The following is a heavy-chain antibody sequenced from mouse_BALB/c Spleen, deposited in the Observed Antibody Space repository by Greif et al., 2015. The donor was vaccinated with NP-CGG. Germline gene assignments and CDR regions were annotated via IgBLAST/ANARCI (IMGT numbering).Heavy chain of an antibody. CDR1: GYTFTDYY. CDR2: IYPGSGNT. V-gene: IGHV1-76*01. CDR3: AREDGYYRYFDV. Sequence: VKLQESGAELARPGASVKLSCKASGYTFTDYYINWVKQRTGQGLEWIGEIYPGSGNTYYNEKFKGKATLTADKSSSTAYMQLSSLTSEDSAVYFCAREDGYYRYFDVWGAGTTVTVSS. J-gene: IGHJ1*01. D-gene: IGHD2-3*01.